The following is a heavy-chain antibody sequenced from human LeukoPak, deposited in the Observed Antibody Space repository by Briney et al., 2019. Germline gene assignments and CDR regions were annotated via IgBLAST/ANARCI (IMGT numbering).Heavy chain of an antibody. Sequence: GGSLRLSCAASGFTFSSYSMNWVRQAPGKGLEWVSYISSSSSTIYYADSVKGRFTVSRDNAKNSLYLQMNSLRAEDTAVYCCARISGSYYPDAFDIWIQGTVVTVSS. CDR2: ISSSSSTI. CDR1: GFTFSSYS. CDR3: ARISGSYYPDAFDI. V-gene: IGHV3-48*01. D-gene: IGHD1-26*01. J-gene: IGHJ3*02.